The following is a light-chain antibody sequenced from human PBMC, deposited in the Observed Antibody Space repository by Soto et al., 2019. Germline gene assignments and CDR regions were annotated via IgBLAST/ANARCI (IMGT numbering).Light chain of an antibody. CDR2: GAS. CDR3: QQHNDWPWT. V-gene: IGKV3-15*01. J-gene: IGKJ1*01. CDR1: QSISYN. Sequence: EIVMTQSPATLSVSPGERATLSCRASQSISYNLAWYQQKPGQAPRLLIDGASNRATGSPARFSGSGSGTDFTLPISRLPSEDFAVYYCQQHNDWPWTFGQGTRVEIK.